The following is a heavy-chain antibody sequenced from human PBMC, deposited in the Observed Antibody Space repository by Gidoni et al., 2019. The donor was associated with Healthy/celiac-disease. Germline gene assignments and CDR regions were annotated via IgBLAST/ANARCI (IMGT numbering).Heavy chain of an antibody. V-gene: IGHV3-33*01. Sequence: QVQLVESGGGVVQPGRSLRLSCAASGFTFSCYGMHWVCQAPGKGLEWVEVILYYGSNKYFEDSVKVRFTISRDNSKNTLYLQMNSLRAEDTAVYYCARELLAAASLDYNYGLDVWGQGTTVTVSS. CDR2: ILYYGSNK. J-gene: IGHJ6*02. D-gene: IGHD6-13*01. CDR3: ARELLAAASLDYNYGLDV. CDR1: GFTFSCYG.